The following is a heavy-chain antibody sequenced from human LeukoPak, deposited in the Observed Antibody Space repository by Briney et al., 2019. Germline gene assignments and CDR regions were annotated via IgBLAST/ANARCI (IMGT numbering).Heavy chain of an antibody. D-gene: IGHD6-19*01. CDR1: GFTFSSYA. Sequence: GGSLRLSCAASGFTFSSYAMSWVRQAPGKGLEWVSGISGRVSSTNYADSVKDRFTVSRDSSKKTVYLQMNSLRAEDTAVYYCARVGTSSSGWQFDYWGQGTLVTVSS. V-gene: IGHV3-23*01. CDR3: ARVGTSSSGWQFDY. CDR2: ISGRVSST. J-gene: IGHJ4*02.